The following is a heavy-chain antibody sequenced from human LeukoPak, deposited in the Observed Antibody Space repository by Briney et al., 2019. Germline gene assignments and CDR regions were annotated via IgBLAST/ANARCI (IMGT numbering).Heavy chain of an antibody. D-gene: IGHD6-13*01. CDR2: ISSSGSTI. J-gene: IGHJ6*02. Sequence: GRSLRLSCAASGFTFSSYAMHWVRQAPGKGLEWVSYISSSGSTIYYADSVKGRFTISRDNAKNSLYLQMNSLRAEDTAVYYCARFPNSWTYYYYGMDVWGQGTTVTVSS. CDR3: ARFPNSWTYYYYGMDV. V-gene: IGHV3-48*04. CDR1: GFTFSSYA.